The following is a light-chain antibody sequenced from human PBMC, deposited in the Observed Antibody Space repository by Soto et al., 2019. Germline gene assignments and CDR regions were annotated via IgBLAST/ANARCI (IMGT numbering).Light chain of an antibody. CDR1: QSISSW. V-gene: IGKV1-5*03. Sequence: DIQMTQSPSTLSASVGDRVTITCRASQSISSWLAWYQQKPGKAPKLLIYKASSLESGVPLRFSGSGSGTEFILTISSLQPDDVATYYCQQYSGYSRTFGQGT. J-gene: IGKJ1*01. CDR2: KAS. CDR3: QQYSGYSRT.